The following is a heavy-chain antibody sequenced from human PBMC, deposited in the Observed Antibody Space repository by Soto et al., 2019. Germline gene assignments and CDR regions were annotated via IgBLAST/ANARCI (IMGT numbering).Heavy chain of an antibody. J-gene: IGHJ5*02. CDR1: GYTFTNYA. CDR3: AITIAVAGGGS. Sequence: QVHLVQSGAEVKKPGGSVKVSCKASGYTFTNYAIHWVSQAPGQRLAWMGWIITGNGDTQYSQNFQGRGNITRDTSASTAYMGLSSLRYEDTAVYYCAITIAVAGGGSWGQGTLVTVSS. D-gene: IGHD6-13*01. V-gene: IGHV1-3*04. CDR2: IITGNGDT.